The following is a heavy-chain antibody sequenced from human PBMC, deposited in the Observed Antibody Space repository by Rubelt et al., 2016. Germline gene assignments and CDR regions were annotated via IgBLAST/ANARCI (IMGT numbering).Heavy chain of an antibody. J-gene: IGHJ4*02. Sequence: SWVRQAPGKGLEWVARLKDIGSGGTTDYAAPVKGRFIISREDSKSTLFLQLNSLTTEDTAVYYCSAGVGISDNDYWGQGTLVTVSS. CDR2: LKDIGSGGTT. CDR3: SAGVGISDNDY. V-gene: IGHV3-15*01. D-gene: IGHD6-13*01.